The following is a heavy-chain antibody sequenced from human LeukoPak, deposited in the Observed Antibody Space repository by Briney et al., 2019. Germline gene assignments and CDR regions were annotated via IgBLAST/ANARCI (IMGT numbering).Heavy chain of an antibody. V-gene: IGHV1-69*02. J-gene: IGHJ4*02. Sequence: SVMVSCKASGGTFSSYTISWGRQAPGQGSEWMGRIIPMLGIAKYAQKVQGRVTITADKSTSTAYMELSSLRSEDTAVYYCARYQYYYDSSGYPVDYWGQGTLVTVSS. D-gene: IGHD3-22*01. CDR2: IIPMLGIA. CDR1: GGTFSSYT. CDR3: ARYQYYYDSSGYPVDY.